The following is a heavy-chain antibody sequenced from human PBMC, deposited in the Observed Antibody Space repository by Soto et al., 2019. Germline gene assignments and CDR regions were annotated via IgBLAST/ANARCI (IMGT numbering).Heavy chain of an antibody. CDR1: GYSFTSYW. CDR3: ARTSAGGKCYYGMDV. J-gene: IGHJ6*02. Sequence: SLKISCKCSGYSFTSYWIGWVRQMPGKGLEWMGIIYPGDSDTRYSPSFQGQVTISADKSISTAYLQWSSLKASDTAMYYCARTSAGGKCYYGMDVWGQGTTVTVSS. CDR2: IYPGDSDT. V-gene: IGHV5-51*01. D-gene: IGHD6-13*01.